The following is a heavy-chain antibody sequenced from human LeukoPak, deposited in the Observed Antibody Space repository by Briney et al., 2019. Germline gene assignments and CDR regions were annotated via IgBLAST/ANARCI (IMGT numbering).Heavy chain of an antibody. CDR2: ISAYNGNT. Sequence: GESLKISCKASGYTFTSYGISWVRQAPGQGLEWMGWISAYNGNTNYAQKLQGRVTMTTDTSTSTAYVELRSLRSDDTAVYYCARDYYGSGSFYDYWGQGTLVTVSS. CDR1: GYTFTSYG. D-gene: IGHD3-10*01. V-gene: IGHV1-18*01. J-gene: IGHJ4*02. CDR3: ARDYYGSGSFYDY.